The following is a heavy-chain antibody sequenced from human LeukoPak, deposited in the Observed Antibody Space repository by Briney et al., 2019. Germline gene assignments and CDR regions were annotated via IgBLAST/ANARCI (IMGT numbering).Heavy chain of an antibody. V-gene: IGHV3-21*01. CDR3: ARAKERYFDWLSLYFDY. J-gene: IGHJ4*02. CDR1: GFTFSSYG. Sequence: GGSLRLSCAASGFTFSSYGMHWVRQAPGKGLEWVSSISSSSSYIYYADSVKGRFTISRDNAKNSLYLQMNSLRAEDTAVYYCARAKERYFDWLSLYFDYWGQGTLVTVSS. D-gene: IGHD3-9*01. CDR2: ISSSSSYI.